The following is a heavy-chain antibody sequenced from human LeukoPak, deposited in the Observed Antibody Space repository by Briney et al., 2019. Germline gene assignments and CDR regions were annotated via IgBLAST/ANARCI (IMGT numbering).Heavy chain of an antibody. CDR2: IYPGDSVT. CDR1: GYSLTSYW. V-gene: IGHV5-51*01. J-gene: IGHJ4*02. D-gene: IGHD1-14*01. Sequence: GESLKISCKGSGYSLTSYWIGWVRQMPGKGLEWMGIIYPGDSVTRYSPPFQGQVTTSADKSISTAILPWSSLKASDTAMYYCARQPEPHPSGGLDYWGQGTLVTVSS. CDR3: ARQPEPHPSGGLDY.